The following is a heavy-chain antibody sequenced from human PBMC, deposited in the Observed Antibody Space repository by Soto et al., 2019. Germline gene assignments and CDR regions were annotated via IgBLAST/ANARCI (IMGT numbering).Heavy chain of an antibody. CDR2: IYWDEDK. CDR3: AHRPRGYAYYFDY. V-gene: IGHV2-5*02. Sequence: QITLKESGPPLVKPTQTLTLTCTFSGFSLRTRGVAVGWFRQPPGKALEWLALIYWDEDKWYSPSLKSRLTIADDTSKTQVVLTMTNVDPVYPATYYCAHRPRGYAYYFDYWGQGILVTVSS. J-gene: IGHJ4*02. D-gene: IGHD5-12*01. CDR1: GFSLRTRGVA.